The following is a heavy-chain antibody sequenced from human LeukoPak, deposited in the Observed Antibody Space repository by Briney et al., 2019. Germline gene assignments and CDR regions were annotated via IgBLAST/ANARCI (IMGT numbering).Heavy chain of an antibody. CDR1: GYTFTSYG. D-gene: IGHD3-22*01. V-gene: IGHV1-18*01. CDR2: ISAYNGNT. Sequence: ASVKVSCKASGYTFTSYGISWVRQAPGQGLEWMGWISAYNGNTNYAQKLQGRVTMTTDTSTSTAYMELRSLRSDDTAVYCCARDNPVPYYYDSSGYSPFDYWGQGTLVTVSS. CDR3: ARDNPVPYYYDSSGYSPFDY. J-gene: IGHJ4*02.